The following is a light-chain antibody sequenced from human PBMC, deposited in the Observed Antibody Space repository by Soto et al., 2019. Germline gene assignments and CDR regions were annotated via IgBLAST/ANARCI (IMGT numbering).Light chain of an antibody. V-gene: IGKV3-20*01. CDR1: QSVSSSY. Sequence: EIVLTQSPGTLSLSPGERATLSCRASQSVSSSYLAWYQQRPGRAPRLLIYGASSRATGIPDRFSGSGSGTVFTLTISRLEPEDFAVYYCQQYGSSPLTFGGGTKVEI. J-gene: IGKJ4*01. CDR3: QQYGSSPLT. CDR2: GAS.